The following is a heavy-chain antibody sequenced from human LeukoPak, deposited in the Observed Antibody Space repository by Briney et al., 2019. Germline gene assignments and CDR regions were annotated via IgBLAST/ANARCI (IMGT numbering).Heavy chain of an antibody. D-gene: IGHD3-10*01. V-gene: IGHV1-18*01. J-gene: IGHJ4*02. CDR2: ISAYNGNT. CDR3: ARVGYYYGSGSYYDY. CDR1: GYTFTSYG. Sequence: GASVKVSCKASGYTFTSYGISWVRQAPGQGLEWMGWISAYNGNTNYAQKLQGRVTMTTDTSTSTAYMELRSLRSDDTAVYYCARVGYYYGSGSYYDYWGQGTLVTVSS.